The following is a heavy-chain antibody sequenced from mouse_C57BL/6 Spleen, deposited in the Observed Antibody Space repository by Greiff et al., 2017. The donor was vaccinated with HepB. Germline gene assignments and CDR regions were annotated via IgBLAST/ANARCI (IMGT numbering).Heavy chain of an antibody. J-gene: IGHJ4*01. CDR3: ARRGGGKAMDY. CDR2: ISNLAYSI. V-gene: IGHV5-15*01. CDR1: GFTFSDYG. Sequence: EVKLVESGGGLVQPGGSLKLSCAASGFTFSDYGMAWVRQAPRKGPEWVAFISNLAYSIYYADTVTGRFTISRENAKNTLYLEMSSLRSEDTAMYYCARRGGGKAMDYWGQGTSVTVSS.